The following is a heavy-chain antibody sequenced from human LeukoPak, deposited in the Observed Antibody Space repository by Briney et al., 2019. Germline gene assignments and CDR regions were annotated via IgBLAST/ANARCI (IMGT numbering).Heavy chain of an antibody. V-gene: IGHV4-59*01. CDR1: GVSINGYY. CDR3: ARADYDTSAYYYTFDY. CDR2: IYYRGST. D-gene: IGHD3-22*01. J-gene: IGHJ4*02. Sequence: SETLSLTGTVSGVSINGYYWSWLRQPPEKGREWIGNIYYRGSTNYKHSLKRLVTTSEDTTNKQFSLKRSSVSAADTAVYYCARADYDTSAYYYTFDYWGQGTLVTVSS.